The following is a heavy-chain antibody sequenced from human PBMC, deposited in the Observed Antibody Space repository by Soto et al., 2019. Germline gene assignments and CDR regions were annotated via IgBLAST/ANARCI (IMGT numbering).Heavy chain of an antibody. CDR2: IYWDDDK. V-gene: IGHV2-5*02. CDR3: AHVYWAAAGTRYYFDY. J-gene: IGHJ4*02. CDR1: GFSLTTDAVG. D-gene: IGHD6-19*01. Sequence: QITLKESGPTLVKPTQTLTLTCTFSGFSLTTDAVGVGWIRQPPGKALEWLALIYWDDDKRYSPSLKSRLTSTKDASRNQVVLTLTNMDPADTATYYCAHVYWAAAGTRYYFDYWGQGTLVTVSS.